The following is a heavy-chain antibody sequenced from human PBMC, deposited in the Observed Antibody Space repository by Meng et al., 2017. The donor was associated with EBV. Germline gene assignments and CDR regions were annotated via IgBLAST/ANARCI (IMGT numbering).Heavy chain of an antibody. V-gene: IGHV7-4-1*02. CDR3: AREGVGYYDSSGLSSYFDY. CDR1: GYTFTSYA. J-gene: IGHJ4*02. CDR2: INTNTGNP. D-gene: IGHD3-22*01. Sequence: VQLVQSGSELKKPGASVKGSCKASGYTFTSYAMNWVRQAPGQGLEWMGWINTNTGNPTYAQGFTGRFVFSLDTSVSTAYLQISSLKAEDTAVYYCAREGVGYYDSSGLSSYFDYWGQGTLVTVSS.